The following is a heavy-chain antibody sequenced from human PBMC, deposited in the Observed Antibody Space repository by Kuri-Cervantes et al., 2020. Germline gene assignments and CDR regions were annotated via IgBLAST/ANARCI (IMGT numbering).Heavy chain of an antibody. CDR2: IYHSGSA. D-gene: IGHD6-19*01. CDR3: ERQVYSSGRDFDY. Sequence: SETLSLTCTVSGGSISSSSYYWGWIRQPPGKGMEWVGSIYHSGSADYIPSLKCRVTISVDTSKNQFSLRLTSVTAADTAVYYCERQVYSSGRDFDYWGQGTLVTVSS. J-gene: IGHJ4*02. CDR1: GGSISSSSYY. V-gene: IGHV4-39*01.